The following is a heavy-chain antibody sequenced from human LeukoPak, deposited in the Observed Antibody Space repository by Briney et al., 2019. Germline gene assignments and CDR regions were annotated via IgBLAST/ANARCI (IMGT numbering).Heavy chain of an antibody. J-gene: IGHJ4*02. D-gene: IGHD1-14*01. Sequence: GGSLRLSCAASGFTFSSYDMRWVRQATGKGLEWVSAIGTAGDTYSPGSVKGRFTISRENANNSLYLQMNSLRAGDTAVYYWARYRGIGEIDYWGQGTLVTVSS. CDR1: GFTFSSYD. CDR3: ARYRGIGEIDY. V-gene: IGHV3-13*01. CDR2: IGTAGDT.